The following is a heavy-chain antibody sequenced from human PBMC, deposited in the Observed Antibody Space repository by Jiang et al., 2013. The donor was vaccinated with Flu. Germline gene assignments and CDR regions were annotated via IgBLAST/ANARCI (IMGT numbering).Heavy chain of an antibody. D-gene: IGHD3-9*01. CDR1: GFAFSYYG. V-gene: IGHV3-30*02. CDR2: LWHDGSNK. CDR3: ATLRGSSYDTYLADY. J-gene: IGHJ4*02. Sequence: QLLESGGGVVQPGGSLRLPCAASGFAFSYYGMHWVRQSPGKGLEWVASLWHDGSNKFYADSVRGRFTISRDNSRSTLYLQVNSLRPEDTALYYCATLRGSSYDTYLADYWGQGTLVTVSS.